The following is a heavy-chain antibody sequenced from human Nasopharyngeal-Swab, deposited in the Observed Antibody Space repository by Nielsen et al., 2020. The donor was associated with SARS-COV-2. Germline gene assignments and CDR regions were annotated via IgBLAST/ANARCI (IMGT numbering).Heavy chain of an antibody. J-gene: IGHJ4*02. V-gene: IGHV4-34*01. CDR2: INHSGST. CDR3: ARGIVVVPAAYTRYFDY. D-gene: IGHD2-2*01. CDR1: GGSFSGYY. Sequence: SETLSLTCAVYGGSFSGYYWSWIRQLPGKGLEWIGEINHSGSTTYNPSLKSRVTISVDTSKNQFSLKLSSVTAADTAVYYCARGIVVVPAAYTRYFDYWGQGTLVTVSS.